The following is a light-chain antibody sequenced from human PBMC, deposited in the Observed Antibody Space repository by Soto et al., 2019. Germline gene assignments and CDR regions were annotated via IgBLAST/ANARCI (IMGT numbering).Light chain of an antibody. J-gene: IGLJ1*01. CDR1: SSKIGAGYD. CDR2: GNS. Sequence: QSVLTQPPSVSGAPGQRVTISCTGSSSKIGAGYDVHWYQQLPGTAPKLLIYGNSNRPSGVPDRFSGSKSGTSASLAITGLQAEDEADYYCQYYDSSLSGYVFGTGTKVTVL. V-gene: IGLV1-40*01. CDR3: QYYDSSLSGYV.